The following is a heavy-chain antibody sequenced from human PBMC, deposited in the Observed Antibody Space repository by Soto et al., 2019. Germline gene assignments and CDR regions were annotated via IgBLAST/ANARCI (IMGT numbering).Heavy chain of an antibody. V-gene: IGHV4-31*03. Sequence: TLSLTCTVSVGSISRGGYYCSWIRQHPGKGLEWIGYIYYSGSTYYNPSLKSRVTISVDTSKNQFSLTLSSVTAADTAVYYCARGSGYPDLLFDYWGQGTLVTVSS. D-gene: IGHD3-22*01. CDR1: VGSISRGGYY. J-gene: IGHJ4*02. CDR2: IYYSGST. CDR3: ARGSGYPDLLFDY.